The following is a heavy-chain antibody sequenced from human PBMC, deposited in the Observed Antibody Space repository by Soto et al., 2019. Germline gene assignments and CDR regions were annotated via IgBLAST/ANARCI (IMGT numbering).Heavy chain of an antibody. J-gene: IGHJ5*02. CDR1: GGSISSGDYY. D-gene: IGHD6-19*01. CDR2: IYYSGST. CDR3: ARDGYSSGWLNNWFDP. V-gene: IGHV4-30-4*01. Sequence: SETLSLTCTVSGGSISSGDYYWSWIRQPPGKGLEWIGYIYYSGSTYYNPSLKSRVTISVDTSKNQFSLKLSSVTAADTAVYYCARDGYSSGWLNNWFDPWGQGTLVTASS.